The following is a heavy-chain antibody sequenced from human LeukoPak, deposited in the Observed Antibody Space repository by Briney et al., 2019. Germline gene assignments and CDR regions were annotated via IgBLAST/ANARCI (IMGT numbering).Heavy chain of an antibody. CDR3: ARDPRTVRI. CDR2: ISGSGGDT. J-gene: IGHJ4*02. D-gene: IGHD1-1*01. V-gene: IGHV3-11*06. Sequence: GGSLRLSCAASGFTFTDSYMTWVRQAPGKGLEWLSYISGSGGDTNYADSVRGRFTISRNNAKNSLYLQMNSLRVEDTAVYYCARDPRTVRIWGQGTLVTVSS. CDR1: GFTFTDSY.